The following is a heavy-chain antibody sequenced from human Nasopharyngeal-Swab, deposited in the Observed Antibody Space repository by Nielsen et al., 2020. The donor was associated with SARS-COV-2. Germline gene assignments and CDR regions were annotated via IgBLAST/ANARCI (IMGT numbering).Heavy chain of an antibody. CDR2: IKQDGSEK. CDR1: GFTFSSYW. Sequence: GESLKISCAASGFTFSSYWMSWVRQAPGKGLGWVANIKQDGSEKYYVDSVKGRFTISRDNAKNSLYLQMNSLRAEDTAVYYCARDFVGQMDVWGQGTTVTVSS. V-gene: IGHV3-7*03. CDR3: ARDFVGQMDV. J-gene: IGHJ6*02. D-gene: IGHD3-10*01.